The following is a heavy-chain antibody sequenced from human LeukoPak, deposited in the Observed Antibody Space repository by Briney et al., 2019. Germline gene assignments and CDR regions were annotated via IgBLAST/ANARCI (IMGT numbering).Heavy chain of an antibody. J-gene: IGHJ4*02. Sequence: GASVNVSCKASGYSFTSYGISWVRQAPGQGLEWMGRFIPILGIANYAQKFQGRVTITADKSTSTAYMELSSLRSEDTAVYYCARESYYGSGSYSSLDYWGQGTLVTVSS. V-gene: IGHV1-69*04. CDR2: FIPILGIA. D-gene: IGHD3-10*01. CDR3: ARESYYGSGSYSSLDY. CDR1: GYSFTSYG.